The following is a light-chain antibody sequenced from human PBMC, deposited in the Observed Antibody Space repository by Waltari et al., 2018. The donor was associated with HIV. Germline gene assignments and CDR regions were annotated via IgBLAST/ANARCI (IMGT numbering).Light chain of an antibody. CDR2: YDD. V-gene: IGLV1-36*01. Sequence: QSVLTQPPSVSEAPRQRVTISCSGRSSNIGSNAVHWYQQVPGKAPKLLIYYDDLLSSGISDRFSGSKSGTSASLAIRGLQSEDEADYYCAAWDDSLNGYVFGSGTTVTVL. J-gene: IGLJ1*01. CDR3: AAWDDSLNGYV. CDR1: SSNIGSNA.